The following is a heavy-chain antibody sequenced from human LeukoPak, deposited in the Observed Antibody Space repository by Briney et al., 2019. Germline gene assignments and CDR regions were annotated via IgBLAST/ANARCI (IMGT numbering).Heavy chain of an antibody. Sequence: SETLSLTCTISGDSIRRSNWWTWVRQSPGKGPEWIGDIFHSGDTNYNPSLKSRVTISADQARNQFSLNLRSVTAADTAIYYCARGASVAGTFDYWGQGTLVTVSS. J-gene: IGHJ4*02. CDR3: ARGASVAGTFDY. D-gene: IGHD6-19*01. V-gene: IGHV4-4*02. CDR2: IFHSGDT. CDR1: GDSIRRSNW.